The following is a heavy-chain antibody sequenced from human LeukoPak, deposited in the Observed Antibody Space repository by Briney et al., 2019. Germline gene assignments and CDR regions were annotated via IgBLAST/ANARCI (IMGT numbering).Heavy chain of an antibody. Sequence: ASVKVSCKASGYTFTGYYMHWVRQAPGQGLEWMGWINPNNGGTNYAQKFQGRVTMTRDTSISTAYMELSRLRSDDTAVYYCARDSDLCSSTSCYTRWLDPWGQGTLVTVSS. CDR3: ARDSDLCSSTSCYTRWLDP. J-gene: IGHJ5*02. D-gene: IGHD2-2*02. CDR1: GYTFTGYY. CDR2: INPNNGGT. V-gene: IGHV1-2*02.